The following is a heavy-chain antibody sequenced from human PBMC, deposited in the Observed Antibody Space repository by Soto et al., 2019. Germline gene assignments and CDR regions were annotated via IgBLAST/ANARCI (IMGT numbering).Heavy chain of an antibody. CDR3: ARGGYQLQLYYYGMDV. J-gene: IGHJ6*02. D-gene: IGHD2-2*01. CDR2: IIPIFGTA. Sequence: ASVKVSCKASGGTFSSYAISWVRQAPGQGLEWMGGIIPIFGTANYAQKFQGRVTITADKSTSTAYMELSSLRSEDTAVYYCARGGYQLQLYYYGMDVWGQGTTVTVSS. CDR1: GGTFSSYA. V-gene: IGHV1-69*06.